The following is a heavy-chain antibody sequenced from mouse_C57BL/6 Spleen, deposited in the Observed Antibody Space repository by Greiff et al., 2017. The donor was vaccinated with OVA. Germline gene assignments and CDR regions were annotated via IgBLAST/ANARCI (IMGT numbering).Heavy chain of an antibody. CDR2: IHPNSGST. D-gene: IGHD1-1*01. CDR3: ARDYGSMRFFFHY. V-gene: IGHV1-64*01. CDR1: GYTFTSYW. J-gene: IGHJ2*01. Sequence: QVQLQQPGAELVKPGASVKLSCKASGYTFTSYWMHWVKQRPGQGLEWIGMIHPNSGSTNYNEKFKSKATLTVDKSSSTAYMQLSSLTSEDSAVYYCARDYGSMRFFFHYWGQGTTLTVSS.